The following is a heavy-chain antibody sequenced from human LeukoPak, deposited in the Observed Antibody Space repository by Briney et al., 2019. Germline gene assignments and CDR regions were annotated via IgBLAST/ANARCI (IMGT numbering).Heavy chain of an antibody. CDR2: IYYSGST. J-gene: IGHJ4*02. CDR1: GGSISSYY. Sequence: SETLSLTCTVSGGSISSYYWSWIRQPPGKGLEWIGYIYYSGSTNYNPSLKSRVTISVDTSKNQFSLKLSSVTAADTAVYYCARALERYYYDSSGYYAHFDYWGQGTLVTVSS. D-gene: IGHD3-22*01. CDR3: ARALERYYYDSSGYYAHFDY. V-gene: IGHV4-59*12.